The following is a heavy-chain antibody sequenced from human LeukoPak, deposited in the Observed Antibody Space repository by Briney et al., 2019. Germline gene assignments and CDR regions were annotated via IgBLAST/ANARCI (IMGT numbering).Heavy chain of an antibody. V-gene: IGHV5-51*01. CDR3: ARRLFGDYLDAFDI. Sequence: GESLKISCKGSGYSFTNYWIGWVRQMPGKGLEWMGIIYPGVSDTRYNPSFQGQVTISADKSISTAYLQWSSLKASDTAMYYCARRLFGDYLDAFDIWGQGTMVIVSS. CDR1: GYSFTNYW. CDR2: IYPGVSDT. J-gene: IGHJ3*02. D-gene: IGHD4-17*01.